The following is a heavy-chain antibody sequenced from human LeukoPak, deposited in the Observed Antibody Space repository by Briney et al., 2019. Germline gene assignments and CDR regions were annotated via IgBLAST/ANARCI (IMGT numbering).Heavy chain of an antibody. CDR1: GFTFSSYS. J-gene: IGHJ5*02. Sequence: KPGGSLRLSCAASGFTFSSYSMDWVRQAPGKGLEWVSSISSSSSYIYYADSVKSRFTISRDNAKNSLYLQMNSLRAEDTAVYYCARRNGDYPNNNWFDPWGQGTLVTVSS. CDR3: ARRNGDYPNNNWFDP. D-gene: IGHD4-17*01. V-gene: IGHV3-21*01. CDR2: ISSSSSYI.